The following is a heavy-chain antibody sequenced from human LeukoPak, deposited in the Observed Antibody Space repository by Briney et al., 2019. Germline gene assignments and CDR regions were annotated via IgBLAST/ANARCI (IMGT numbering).Heavy chain of an antibody. CDR3: ARDSEVQLERRGDYYYYMDV. D-gene: IGHD1-1*01. J-gene: IGHJ6*03. V-gene: IGHV1-2*02. CDR2: INPNSGGT. CDR1: GYTFTGYY. Sequence: ASVKVSCKASGYTFTGYYMHWVRQAPGQGLEWMGWINPNSGGTNYTQKFQGRVTMTRDTSISTAYMELSRLRSDDTAVYYCARDSEVQLERRGDYYYYMDVWGKGTTVTVSS.